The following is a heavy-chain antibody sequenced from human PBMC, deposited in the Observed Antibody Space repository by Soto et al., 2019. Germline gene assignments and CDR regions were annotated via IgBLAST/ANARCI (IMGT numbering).Heavy chain of an antibody. V-gene: IGHV1-69*04. CDR3: AREGPQGQGCTNGVCPGPAGYYYYYMDV. CDR2: IIPILGIA. Sequence: ASVKVSCKASGGTFSSYTISWVRQAPGQGLEWMGRIIPILGIANYAQKFQGRVTITADKSTSTASMGLSSLRSEDTAVYYCAREGPQGQGCTNGVCPGPAGYYYYYMDVWGKGTTVTVSS. CDR1: GGTFSSYT. J-gene: IGHJ6*03. D-gene: IGHD2-8*01.